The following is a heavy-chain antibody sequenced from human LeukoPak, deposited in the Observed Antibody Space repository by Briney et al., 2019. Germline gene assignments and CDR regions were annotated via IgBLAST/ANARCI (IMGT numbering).Heavy chain of an antibody. J-gene: IGHJ4*02. CDR1: GFSFSNAW. Sequence: PGGSLRLSCAASGFSFSNAWMSWVRQAPGKGLEWVGRIKTKTDGGTTDYAAPVKGRFFISRDNFKNTLYLQMNNLRAEDTAVYYCAKPPFGSGSDYNILSFDYWGQGTLVTVSS. V-gene: IGHV3-15*01. D-gene: IGHD3-10*01. CDR3: AKPPFGSGSDYNILSFDY. CDR2: IKTKTDGGTT.